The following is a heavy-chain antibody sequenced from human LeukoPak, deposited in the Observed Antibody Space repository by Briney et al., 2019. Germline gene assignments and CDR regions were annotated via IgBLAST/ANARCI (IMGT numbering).Heavy chain of an antibody. V-gene: IGHV1-69*04. CDR1: GGTFSSYA. Sequence: VASVKVSCKASGGTFSSYAISWVRQAPGQGLEWMGRIIPILGIANYAQKFQGRVTITADKSTSTAYMELSSLRSEDTAVYYCASPGIAAAGLDYWGQGTLVTVSS. CDR2: IIPILGIA. J-gene: IGHJ4*02. D-gene: IGHD6-13*01. CDR3: ASPGIAAAGLDY.